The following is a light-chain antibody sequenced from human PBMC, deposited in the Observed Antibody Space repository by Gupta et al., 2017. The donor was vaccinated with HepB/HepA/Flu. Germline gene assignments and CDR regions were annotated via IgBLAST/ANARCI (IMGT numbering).Light chain of an antibody. CDR3: QQYGASPET. J-gene: IGKJ1*01. CDR2: GAS. CDR1: QSVSDSY. Sequence: EIVLTQSPGTLSLSPGERATLACRASQSVSDSYLARYQHKAGQAPRLLIYGASSRATAVPDRFSGSGSGTDFTLTISRLEPEDFAVYYCQQYGASPETFGQGTKVEIK. V-gene: IGKV3-20*01.